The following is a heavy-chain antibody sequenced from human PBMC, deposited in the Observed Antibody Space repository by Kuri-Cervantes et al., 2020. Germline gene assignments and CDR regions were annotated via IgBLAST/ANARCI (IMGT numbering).Heavy chain of an antibody. CDR1: GGSFSGYY. V-gene: IGHV4-34*01. D-gene: IGHD3-3*02. J-gene: IGHJ6*02. Sequence: SETLSLTCAVYGGSFSGYYWSWIRQPPGKGLEWIGEINHSGSTNYNPSLKSRVTISVDTSKNQFSLKLSSVTAADTAVYYCARLRITIPNYYYGMDVWGQGTTVTVSS. CDR2: INHSGST. CDR3: ARLRITIPNYYYGMDV.